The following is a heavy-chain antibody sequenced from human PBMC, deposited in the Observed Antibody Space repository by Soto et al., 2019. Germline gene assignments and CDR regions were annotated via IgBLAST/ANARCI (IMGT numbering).Heavy chain of an antibody. J-gene: IGHJ5*02. V-gene: IGHV4-34*01. CDR1: GGSFSGYY. CDR3: ARGNRITMVRGVIRGWFAP. D-gene: IGHD3-10*01. Sequence: QVQLQQWGAGLLKPSETLSLTCAVYGGSFSGYYWSWIRQPPGKGLEWIGEINHSGSTNYNPSLKSRFTISVDTSRNQFSLRRSSVPAAATAVYYCARGNRITMVRGVIRGWFAPWGQGPLVTVSS. CDR2: INHSGST.